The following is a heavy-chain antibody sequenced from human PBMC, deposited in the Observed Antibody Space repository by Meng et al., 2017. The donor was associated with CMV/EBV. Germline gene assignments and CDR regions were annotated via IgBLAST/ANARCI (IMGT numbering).Heavy chain of an antibody. D-gene: IGHD3-3*01. Sequence: ESLKISCAASGFTFTDAWMSWVRQAPGKGLEWVGRIKSRTHGGTTAIATPVKDRFTISRDDSKNTLYLQMKSLKTEDTAVYYCTTGFGVFLQNNWFDPWGQGTLVTVSS. CDR1: GFTFTDAW. CDR3: TTGFGVFLQNNWFDP. J-gene: IGHJ5*02. V-gene: IGHV3-15*01. CDR2: IKSRTHGGTT.